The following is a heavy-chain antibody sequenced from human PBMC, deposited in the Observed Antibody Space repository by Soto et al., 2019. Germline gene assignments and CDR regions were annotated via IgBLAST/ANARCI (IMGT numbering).Heavy chain of an antibody. J-gene: IGHJ5*02. Sequence: PSETLSLTCTVSGGSISSSRYYWGWLRQPPGKGLEWIGSIYYSGSTDYNPTLNSRVTISVDRAKNQFSLKLSSVTAADTAVYYCARAGTSSSLNWFDTWGQGTLVTVSS. CDR1: GGSISSSRYY. V-gene: IGHV4-39*01. CDR3: ARAGTSSSLNWFDT. CDR2: IYYSGST. D-gene: IGHD6-6*01.